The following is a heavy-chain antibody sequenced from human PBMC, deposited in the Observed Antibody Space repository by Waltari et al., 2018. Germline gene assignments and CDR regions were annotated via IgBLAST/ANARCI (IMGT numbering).Heavy chain of an antibody. CDR1: GFTFPNFW. CDR3: ARDNSGFY. V-gene: IGHV3-7*01. CDR2: IKQDGSDK. J-gene: IGHJ4*02. D-gene: IGHD5-12*01. Sequence: EVQLVESGGGLVQPGGSLSLSCAAPGFTFPNFWMSWVRQAPGKGVEWVASIKQDGSDKYYGDSVKGRFTISRDNAKDSLYLQMNTLRAEDTAVYYCARDNSGFYCAQGTLVTVSS.